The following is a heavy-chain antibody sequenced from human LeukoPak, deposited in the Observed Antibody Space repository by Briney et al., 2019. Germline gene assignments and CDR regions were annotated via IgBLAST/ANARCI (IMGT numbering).Heavy chain of an antibody. CDR2: ISYDGSNK. CDR3: AREGGMATIPAFDY. V-gene: IGHV3-30-3*01. Sequence: PGGSLRLSCAASGFTFSSYAMHWARQAPGKGLEWVAVISYDGSNKYYADSVKGRFTISRDNSKNTLYLQMNSLRAEDTAVYYCAREGGMATIPAFDYWGQGTLVTVSS. CDR1: GFTFSSYA. J-gene: IGHJ4*02. D-gene: IGHD5-24*01.